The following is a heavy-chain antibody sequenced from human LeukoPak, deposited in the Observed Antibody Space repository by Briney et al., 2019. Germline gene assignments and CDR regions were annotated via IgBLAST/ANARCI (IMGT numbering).Heavy chain of an antibody. CDR3: ARNGGGYSYGLKGNYYYYGMDV. J-gene: IGHJ6*02. V-gene: IGHV1-69*02. CDR2: IIPILGIA. CDR1: GGTFSSYT. Sequence: SVKVSCKASGGTFSSYTISWVRQAPGQGLEWMGRIIPILGIANYAQKFQGRVTITAEKSTSTAYMELSSLRSEDTAVYYCARNGGGYSYGLKGNYYYYGMDVWGQGTTVTVSS. D-gene: IGHD5-18*01.